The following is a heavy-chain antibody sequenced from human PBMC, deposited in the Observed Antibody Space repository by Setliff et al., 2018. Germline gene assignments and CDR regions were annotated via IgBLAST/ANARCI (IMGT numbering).Heavy chain of an antibody. CDR3: AREQWLDPPGYYYMDV. Sequence: SETLSLTCTVSGGSISSYYWSWIRQPAGKGLEWIGRIYTSGSTNYNPSLKSRVTTSIDTSKNQFSLKLNSVTAADMAVYYCAREQWLDPPGYYYMDVWAKGTTVTVSS. D-gene: IGHD6-19*01. V-gene: IGHV4-4*07. CDR1: GGSISSYY. CDR2: IYTSGST. J-gene: IGHJ6*03.